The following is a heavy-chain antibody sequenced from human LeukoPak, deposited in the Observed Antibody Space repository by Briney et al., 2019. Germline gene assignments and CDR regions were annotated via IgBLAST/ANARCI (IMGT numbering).Heavy chain of an antibody. V-gene: IGHV3-66*01. CDR3: ARGGSGNINFDY. CDR1: GFTVSSNY. Sequence: GGSLRLSCAASGFTVSSNYMSWVRQAPGKGPEWVSVIYSGGSTYYADSVKGRFTISRDNSKNTLYLQMNSLRAEDTAVYYCARGGSGNINFDYWGQGTLVTVSS. CDR2: IYSGGST. D-gene: IGHD6-19*01. J-gene: IGHJ4*02.